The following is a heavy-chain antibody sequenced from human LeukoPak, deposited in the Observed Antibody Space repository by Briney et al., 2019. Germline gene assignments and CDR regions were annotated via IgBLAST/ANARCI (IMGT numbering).Heavy chain of an antibody. D-gene: IGHD5-12*01. CDR3: AKGKYSGYDYFAY. CDR1: RFTFSSYG. Sequence: GGSLRLSCAASRFTFSSYGMNWVRQAPGKGLVWVSHINSDGSATRYADSVKGRFTISRDNSKNTLYLQMNSLRAEDTAVYYCAKGKYSGYDYFAYWGQGTLVTVSS. J-gene: IGHJ4*02. V-gene: IGHV3-74*01. CDR2: INSDGSAT.